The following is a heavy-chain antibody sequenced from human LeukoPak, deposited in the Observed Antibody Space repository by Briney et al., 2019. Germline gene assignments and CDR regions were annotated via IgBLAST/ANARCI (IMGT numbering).Heavy chain of an antibody. CDR2: ISSSTSYI. CDR1: GFTFSSYS. J-gene: IGHJ4*02. D-gene: IGHD4-17*01. Sequence: GGSLRLSCAASGFTFSSYSMNCIRQAPGKGLEWVSSISSSTSYIYYADSVKGRFTISKDNAKNSLYLQMNSLRAEDTAVYYCARAGGSTVSHSDYWGQGTLVTVSS. V-gene: IGHV3-21*01. CDR3: ARAGGSTVSHSDY.